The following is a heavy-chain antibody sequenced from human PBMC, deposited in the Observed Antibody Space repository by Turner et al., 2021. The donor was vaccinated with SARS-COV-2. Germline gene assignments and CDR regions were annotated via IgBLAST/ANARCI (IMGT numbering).Heavy chain of an antibody. CDR2: IHYSGST. D-gene: IGHD6-19*01. J-gene: IGHJ6*02. CDR3: ARHGFSGWDGGGMDV. Sequence: QVQLQESGPGLVKPSETLSLTCTVSGGSISSYYWSWIRQPPGKGLEWIGYIHYSGSTNYNPSLKGRVTISVDTSKNQFSLKLSSVTAADTAVYYCARHGFSGWDGGGMDVWGQGTTVTVSS. V-gene: IGHV4-59*08. CDR1: GGSISSYY.